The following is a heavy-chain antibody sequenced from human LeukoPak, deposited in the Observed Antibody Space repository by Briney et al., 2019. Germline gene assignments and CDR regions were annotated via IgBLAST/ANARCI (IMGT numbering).Heavy chain of an antibody. D-gene: IGHD6-13*01. Sequence: SETLSLTCTVSGGSTSSYYWSWIRQPPGKGLEWIGYIYYSGSTNYNPSLKSRVTISVDTSKNQFSLKLSSVTAADTAVYYCARESSSWYGRGFDPWGQGTLVTVSS. CDR3: ARESSSWYGRGFDP. J-gene: IGHJ5*02. CDR1: GGSTSSYY. V-gene: IGHV4-59*01. CDR2: IYYSGST.